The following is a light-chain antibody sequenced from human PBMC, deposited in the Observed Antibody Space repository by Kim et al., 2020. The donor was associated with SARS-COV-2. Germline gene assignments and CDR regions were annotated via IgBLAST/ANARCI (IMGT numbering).Light chain of an antibody. CDR2: DAS. V-gene: IGKV3-11*01. J-gene: IGKJ4*01. Sequence: SLCPGESATLSCRASQNIINYLAGYQQQPGQAPRLLIYDASTRATGIPARFSGSWSGTDFTLTISSLEPEDFAVYYCQQRSNWPLTFGGGTKLEI. CDR1: QNIINY. CDR3: QQRSNWPLT.